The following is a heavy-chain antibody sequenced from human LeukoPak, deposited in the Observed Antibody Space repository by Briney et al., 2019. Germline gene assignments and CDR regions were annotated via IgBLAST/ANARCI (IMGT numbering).Heavy chain of an antibody. D-gene: IGHD3-22*01. CDR1: GYTFTSYG. Sequence: ASVKVSCKASGYTFTSYGISWVRQAPGQGLEWMGIINPSGGSTSYAQKFQGRVTMTRDTSTSTVYMELSSLGSEDTAVYYCARSYYDSSGPYPENNWFDPWGQGTLVTVSS. CDR3: ARSYYDSSGPYPENNWFDP. CDR2: INPSGGST. V-gene: IGHV1-46*01. J-gene: IGHJ5*02.